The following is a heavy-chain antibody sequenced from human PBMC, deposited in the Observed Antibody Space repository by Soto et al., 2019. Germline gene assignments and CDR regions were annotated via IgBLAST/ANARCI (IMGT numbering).Heavy chain of an antibody. Sequence: EVQLVESGGGLAQPEGSLRLSCAASGFTFSDHYMDWVRQAPGKGLEWVGRTRNKANSYTTEYAASVKDRFTISRDDSKNSLYLQMNSLRTEDTAVYYCARFFRYPGSWGCDHWGQGTLVTVSS. J-gene: IGHJ4*02. CDR2: TRNKANSYTT. V-gene: IGHV3-72*01. CDR3: ARFFRYPGSWGCDH. CDR1: GFTFSDHY. D-gene: IGHD1-26*01.